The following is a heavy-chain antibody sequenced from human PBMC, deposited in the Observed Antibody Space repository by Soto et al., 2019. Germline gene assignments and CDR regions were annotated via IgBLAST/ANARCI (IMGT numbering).Heavy chain of an antibody. Sequence: EVQLVESGGVVVQPGGSLRLSCAASGFTFDDYTMHWVRQAPGKGLEWVSLISWDGGSTYYADSVKGRFTISRDNSKNSLYLQMNSLRTEDTAVYYCAKDLGSAGYYYGMDVWGQGTTVTVSS. CDR3: AKDLGSAGYYYGMDV. V-gene: IGHV3-43*01. J-gene: IGHJ6*02. CDR1: GFTFDDYT. D-gene: IGHD3-10*01. CDR2: ISWDGGST.